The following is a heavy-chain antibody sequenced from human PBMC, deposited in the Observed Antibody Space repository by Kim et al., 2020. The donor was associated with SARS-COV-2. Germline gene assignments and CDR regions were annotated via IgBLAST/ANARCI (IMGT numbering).Heavy chain of an antibody. CDR2: IYHSGST. V-gene: IGHV4-39*01. J-gene: IGHJ4*02. Sequence: SETLSLTCIVSGDSISSANSYWGWIRQPPGTGREGIGTIYHSGSTYYNPSVKSRVAISVDTSKSHFSLRLKSVTVADTAIYYCARQSGIAARQVSDYWGQGTLVTVSS. D-gene: IGHD6-6*01. CDR1: GDSISSANSY. CDR3: ARQSGIAARQVSDY.